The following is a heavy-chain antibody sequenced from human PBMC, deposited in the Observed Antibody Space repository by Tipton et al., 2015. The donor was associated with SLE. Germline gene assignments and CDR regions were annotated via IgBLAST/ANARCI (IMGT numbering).Heavy chain of an antibody. CDR1: GFTFSSYA. CDR2: ISYDGSNK. D-gene: IGHD3-10*01. J-gene: IGHJ6*02. CDR3: GRILLWFRDYYGMDV. V-gene: IGHV3-30*04. Sequence: RSLRLSCAASGFTFSSYAMHWVRQAPGKGLEWVAVISYDGSNKYYADSVKGRFTISRDNSKNTLYLQMNSLRAEDTAVHYCGRILLWFRDYYGMDVWGQGTTVTVSS.